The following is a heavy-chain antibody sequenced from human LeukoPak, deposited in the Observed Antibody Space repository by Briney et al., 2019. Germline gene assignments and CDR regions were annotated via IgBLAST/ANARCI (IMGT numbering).Heavy chain of an antibody. CDR1: GYTFTDYY. V-gene: IGHV1-2*02. D-gene: IGHD2-2*01. CDR3: ARGCGTSCVKEGLRLGD. J-gene: IGHJ4*02. CDR2: INPKSGGT. Sequence: ASLKPSCKAAGYTFTDYYVHCVRQAPGQGLECRGWINPKSGGTNCEQKFQGRVTMTRDTSISTAYMELSSLRSDDTAVYYCARGCGTSCVKEGLRLGDWGQGTLVTVSS.